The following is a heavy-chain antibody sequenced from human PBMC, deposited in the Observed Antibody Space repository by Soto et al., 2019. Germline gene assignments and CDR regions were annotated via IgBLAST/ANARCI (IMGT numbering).Heavy chain of an antibody. CDR3: ASITGGNYAFDI. CDR2: INPSGGST. CDR1: GYTFTSYY. Sequence: QVQLVQSGAEVKKPGASVKVSCKASGYTFTSYYMHWVRQAPGQGLEWMGIINPSGGSTSYAQKFQGRVTMTRDTSTSTVYMELSSLISEDTAVYYCASITGGNYAFDIWGQGTMVTVSS. V-gene: IGHV1-46*03. D-gene: IGHD2-21*02. J-gene: IGHJ3*02.